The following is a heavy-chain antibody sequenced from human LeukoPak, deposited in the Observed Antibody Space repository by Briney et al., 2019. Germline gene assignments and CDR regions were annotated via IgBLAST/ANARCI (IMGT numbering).Heavy chain of an antibody. V-gene: IGHV4-39*07. Sequence: SETLSLTCTVSGGSISSSSYYWGWIRQPPGKGLEWIGSIYYSGSTYYNPSLKSRVTISVDTSKNQFSLKLSSVTAADTAVYYCARGGSPGSNGDYAGWFDPWGQGTLVTVSS. CDR1: GGSISSSSYY. CDR3: ARGGSPGSNGDYAGWFDP. D-gene: IGHD4-17*01. CDR2: IYYSGST. J-gene: IGHJ5*02.